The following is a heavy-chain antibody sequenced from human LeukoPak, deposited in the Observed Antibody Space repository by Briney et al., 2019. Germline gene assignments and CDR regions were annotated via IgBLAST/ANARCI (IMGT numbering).Heavy chain of an antibody. D-gene: IGHD3-10*01. J-gene: IGHJ3*02. Sequence: GGSLRLSCAASGFTFSTYWMHWVRQAPGKGLVWVSRLRGDGSYTSYADPVKGRFTISRDNAESTLYLQMNSLRAEDTAVYYCAREYMVQGQPTQKDAFDIWGQGTMVTVSS. CDR2: LRGDGSYT. V-gene: IGHV3-74*01. CDR3: AREYMVQGQPTQKDAFDI. CDR1: GFTFSTYW.